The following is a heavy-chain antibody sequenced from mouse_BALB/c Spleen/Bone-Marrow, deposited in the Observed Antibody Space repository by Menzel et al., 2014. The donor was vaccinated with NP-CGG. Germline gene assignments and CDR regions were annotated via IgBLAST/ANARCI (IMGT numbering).Heavy chain of an antibody. D-gene: IGHD2-1*01. J-gene: IGHJ2*01. CDR3: TRYGNYYFDY. V-gene: IGHV1S81*02. CDR2: INPSNGGT. Sequence: VQLQQYGAELVKPGASVKLSCKASGYTFXSYYMYWVKQRPGQGLEWIGEINPSNGGTNFNEKFKSKATLTVDKSSSTAYMQLSSLTSEDSAVYYCTRYGNYYFDYWGQGTTLTVSS. CDR1: GYTFXSYY.